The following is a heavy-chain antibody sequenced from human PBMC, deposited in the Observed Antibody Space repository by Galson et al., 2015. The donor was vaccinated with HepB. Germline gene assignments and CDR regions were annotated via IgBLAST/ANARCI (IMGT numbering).Heavy chain of an antibody. J-gene: IGHJ5*02. V-gene: IGHV4-59*01. CDR1: GGSISSYY. Sequence: SETLSLTCTVSGGSISSYYWSWIRQPPGKGLEWIGYIYYSGSTNYNPSLKSRVTISVDTSKNQFSLKLSSVTAADTAVYYCARVRGYYGSGSYYWFDPWGQGTLVTVSS. CDR3: ARVRGYYGSGSYYWFDP. CDR2: IYYSGST. D-gene: IGHD3-10*01.